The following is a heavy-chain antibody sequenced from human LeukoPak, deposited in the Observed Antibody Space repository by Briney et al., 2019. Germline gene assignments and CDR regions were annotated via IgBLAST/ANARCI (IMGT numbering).Heavy chain of an antibody. D-gene: IGHD3-3*01. J-gene: IGHJ5*02. CDR3: ARHADYPRQIFGESWFDP. CDR2: IYYSGST. Sequence: SETLSLTCTVSGGSISSGGYYWSWIRQHPGKGLEWIGYIYYSGSTYYNPSLKSRVTISVDTSKNQFSLKLSSVTAADTAVYYCARHADYPRQIFGESWFDPWGQGTLVTVSS. V-gene: IGHV4-39*01. CDR1: GGSISSGGYY.